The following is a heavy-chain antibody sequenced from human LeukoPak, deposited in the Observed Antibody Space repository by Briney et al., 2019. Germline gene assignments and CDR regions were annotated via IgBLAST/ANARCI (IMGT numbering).Heavy chain of an antibody. V-gene: IGHV4-59*01. CDR2: IYYSGST. J-gene: IGHJ4*02. Sequence: PSETLSLTCTVSGGSISSYYWSWIRQPPGKGLEWIGYIYYSGSTNYNPSLKSRVTISVDTSKNQFSLKLSSVTAADTAVYYCARDGTSSSGWYNLPYWGQGTLVTVSS. D-gene: IGHD6-19*01. CDR1: GGSISSYY. CDR3: ARDGTSSSGWYNLPY.